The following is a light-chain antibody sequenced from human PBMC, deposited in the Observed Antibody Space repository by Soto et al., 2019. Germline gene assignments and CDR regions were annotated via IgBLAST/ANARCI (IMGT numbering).Light chain of an antibody. CDR2: DVS. J-gene: IGLJ1*01. CDR1: SSDVGNYNY. CDR3: SSYTSSTTLYV. Sequence: QSVLTQPASVSGSPGQSITISCTGASSDVGNYNYVSWYQQHPGKAPKLITYDVSNRPSGDSNRFSGSKSGNTASLTISGLQAEDEADYYCSSYTSSTTLYVFGTGTKVTVL. V-gene: IGLV2-14*03.